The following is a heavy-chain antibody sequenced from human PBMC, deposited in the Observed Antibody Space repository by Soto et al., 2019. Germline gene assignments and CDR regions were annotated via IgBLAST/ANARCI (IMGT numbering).Heavy chain of an antibody. J-gene: IGHJ4*02. V-gene: IGHV4-4*07. D-gene: IGHD5-12*01. CDR3: AREGSYSAYNFAHGIQLWSFDF. CDR2: IFSSGST. CDR1: GGSINTFY. Sequence: SVTLSLPCTFPGGSINTFYWGWVRQPAGKGLEWIGRIFSSGSTSFNPSLESRVAMSVDTSKNHFSLNLSSVTAADMAVYYCAREGSYSAYNFAHGIQLWSFDFWGQGALVTVSS.